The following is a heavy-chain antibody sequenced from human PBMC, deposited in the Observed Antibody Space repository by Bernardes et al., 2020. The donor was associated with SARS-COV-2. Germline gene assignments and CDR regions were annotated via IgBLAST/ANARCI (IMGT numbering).Heavy chain of an antibody. CDR1: GFRFRNSA. J-gene: IGHJ4*02. CDR2: LSLAGPP. CDR3: AKEIRPNDY. D-gene: IGHD3-3*02. Sequence: GGTLRLSCAASGFRFRNSALSWVRQAPGPGLAWVSSLSLAGPPYFADSVRGRFTISRDNSKNTLYLQMHSLRVEDTALYFCAKEIRPNDYWGQGTQVNVS. V-gene: IGHV3-23*01.